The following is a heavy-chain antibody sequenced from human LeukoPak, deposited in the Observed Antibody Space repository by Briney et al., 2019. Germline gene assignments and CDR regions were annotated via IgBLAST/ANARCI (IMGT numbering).Heavy chain of an antibody. CDR1: GYTFISYG. Sequence: ASVKVSCKASGYTFISYGISWVRQAPGQGLQWMGWISPYNGNTNYVQKFQGRVTMTTDTSTSTAYMELRSLRSDDTAVYYCGRHTSMGVPPDILEKWFDTWGQGTLVTVSS. J-gene: IGHJ5*02. CDR2: ISPYNGNT. V-gene: IGHV1-18*01. CDR3: GRHTSMGVPPDILEKWFDT. D-gene: IGHD2-2*02.